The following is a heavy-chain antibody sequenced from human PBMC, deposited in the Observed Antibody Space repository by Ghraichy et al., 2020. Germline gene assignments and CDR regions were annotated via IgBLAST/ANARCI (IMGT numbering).Heavy chain of an antibody. CDR3: ARDPWIWVWLD. J-gene: IGHJ4*02. V-gene: IGHV3-7*03. CDR2: IKEDGSEK. CDR1: GFTFSRYW. Sequence: GGSLRLSCAASGFTFSRYWMSWVRQGPGKGLELVANIKEDGSEKYYVDSVKGRFTISRDNAKNSLYLQMNSLRAEDTALYYCARDPWIWVWLDWGQGTLVTVSS. D-gene: IGHD6-19*01.